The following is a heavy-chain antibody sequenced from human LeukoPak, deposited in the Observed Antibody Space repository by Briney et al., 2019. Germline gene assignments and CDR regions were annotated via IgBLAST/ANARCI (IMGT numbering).Heavy chain of an antibody. J-gene: IGHJ6*03. V-gene: IGHV1-69*13. CDR1: GGTFSSYA. CDR2: IIPILGTA. D-gene: IGHD2-8*01. CDR3: ARGSSAPHLIYYYMDV. Sequence: ASVKVSCKASGGTFSSYAISWVRQAPGQGLEWMGGIIPILGTANYAQKFQGRVTITADESTSTAYMELSSLRSEDTAVYYCARGSSAPHLIYYYMDVWGKGTTVTVSS.